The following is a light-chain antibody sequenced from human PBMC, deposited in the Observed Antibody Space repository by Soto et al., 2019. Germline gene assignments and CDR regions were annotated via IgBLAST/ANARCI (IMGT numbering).Light chain of an antibody. V-gene: IGKV3-11*01. Sequence: EIVMTQSPATLSVSPGERATLSCRASQSVSSNLAWYQQKPGQAPRLLIYGASTRATGIPARFSGSGSGTDFTLTIDSLEPEDFAVYYCQKRSNWPLITFGQGTRLEIK. CDR1: QSVSSN. J-gene: IGKJ5*01. CDR2: GAS. CDR3: QKRSNWPLIT.